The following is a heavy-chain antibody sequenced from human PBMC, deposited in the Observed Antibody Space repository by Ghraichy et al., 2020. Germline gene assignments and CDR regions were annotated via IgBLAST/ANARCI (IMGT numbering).Heavy chain of an antibody. CDR2: ISGSGGST. V-gene: IGHV3-23*01. CDR3: AKDQAGITMIVVVTFFDY. CDR1: GFTFSSYA. Sequence: GGSLRLSCAASGFTFSSYAMSWVRQAPGKGLEWVSAISGSGGSTYYADSVKGRFTISRDNSKNTLYLQMNSLRAEDTAVYYCAKDQAGITMIVVVTFFDYWGQGTLVTVSS. J-gene: IGHJ4*02. D-gene: IGHD3-22*01.